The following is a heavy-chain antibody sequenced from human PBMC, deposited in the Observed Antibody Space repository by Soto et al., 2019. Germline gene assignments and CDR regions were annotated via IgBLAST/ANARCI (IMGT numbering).Heavy chain of an antibody. CDR1: GFTFSSYG. V-gene: IGHV3-30*18. CDR2: ISYDGSNK. J-gene: IGHJ4*02. Sequence: PGGSLRLSCAASGFTFSSYGMHWVRQAPGKGLDWVAVISYDGSNKYYADSVKGRFTISRDNSKNTLYLQMNSLRAEDTAVYYCAKDRVPRLGTGYYGPQFDYWGQGTLVTVSS. D-gene: IGHD3-9*01. CDR3: AKDRVPRLGTGYYGPQFDY.